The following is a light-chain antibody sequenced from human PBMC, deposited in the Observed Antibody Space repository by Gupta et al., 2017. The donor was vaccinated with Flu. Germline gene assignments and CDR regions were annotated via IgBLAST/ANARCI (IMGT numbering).Light chain of an antibody. J-gene: IGKJ1*01. CDR2: GAS. CDR1: QSVSASY. Sequence: EIVLTQSPGTLSLSPGERATLSCRASQSVSASYLAWYLQKPGQAPRLLIYGASSSATPIPDRFSGCGSWTAFTLSISRLEPEAFAVYYCHQACSSASTFGQGTKVEIK. CDR3: HQACSSAST. V-gene: IGKV3-20*01.